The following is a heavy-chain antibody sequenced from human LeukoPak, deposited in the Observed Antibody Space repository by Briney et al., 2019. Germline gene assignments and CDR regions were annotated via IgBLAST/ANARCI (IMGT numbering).Heavy chain of an antibody. V-gene: IGHV3-23*01. CDR1: GFTFHSFA. J-gene: IGHJ4*02. D-gene: IGHD1-20*01. CDR3: ANDHHNFDHTQFSYYFDY. Sequence: PGGSLRLSCSASGFTFHSFAMSWVRLPPGKGLEWVSTISGGAASTYYAESVRGRFTISRDNSGNTLYLQMDNLRAEDSAIYYCANDHHNFDHTQFSYYFDYWGQGTLVTVSS. CDR2: ISGGAAST.